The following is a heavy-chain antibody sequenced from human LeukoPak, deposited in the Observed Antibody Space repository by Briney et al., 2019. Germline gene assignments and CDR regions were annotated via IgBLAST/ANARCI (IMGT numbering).Heavy chain of an antibody. CDR3: ARYYDAVDAFDI. D-gene: IGHD3-3*01. V-gene: IGHV3-33*01. J-gene: IGHJ3*02. CDR2: IWNDGSNK. CDR1: GFSFSSYG. Sequence: GGSLRLSCAASGFSFSSYGMHWVRQAPGKGLEWVAVIWNDGSNKYYADSVKGRFTISRDNSKNTLYLQMNSLRAEDTAVYYCARYYDAVDAFDIWGQGTMVTVSS.